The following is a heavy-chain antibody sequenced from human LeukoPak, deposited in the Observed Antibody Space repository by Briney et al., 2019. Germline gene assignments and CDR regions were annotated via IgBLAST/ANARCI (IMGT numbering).Heavy chain of an antibody. J-gene: IGHJ4*02. D-gene: IGHD3-3*01. Sequence: HPGGSLRLSCAASGFTFSNYGMHWVRQAPGKGLEWVAVIWYDRSNKYYGDSVKGRFTISRDNAKNTLYLQMNSLRAEDTAVYYCARGPDDGYWGQGTLVTVSS. V-gene: IGHV3-33*01. CDR1: GFTFSNYG. CDR2: IWYDRSNK. CDR3: ARGPDDGY.